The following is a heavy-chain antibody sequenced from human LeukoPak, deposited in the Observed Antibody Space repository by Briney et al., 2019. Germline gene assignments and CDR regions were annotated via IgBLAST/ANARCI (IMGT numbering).Heavy chain of an antibody. D-gene: IGHD1-14*01. CDR2: LYSDGNT. CDR1: GFTVITND. J-gene: IGHJ4*02. V-gene: IGHV3-53*01. CDR3: ARGVEPLAANTLAY. Sequence: RGSLRLSCAASGFTVITNDMTWVRQAPGKGLEWVPVLYSDGNTKYADSVQGRFTISRDNSKNTLYLEMNSLSPDDTAVYYCARGVEPLAANTLAYWGQGTLVTVSS.